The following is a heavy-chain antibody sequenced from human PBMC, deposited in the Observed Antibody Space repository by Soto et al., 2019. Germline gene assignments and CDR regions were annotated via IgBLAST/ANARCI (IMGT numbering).Heavy chain of an antibody. CDR1: GGSISSSNW. J-gene: IGHJ6*02. V-gene: IGHV4-4*02. Sequence: QVQLQESGPGLVKPSGTLSLTCAVSGGSISSSNWWSWVRQPPGKGLEWIGEIYHSGSTNYNPSLKSRVTISVDKSKNQFSLKRSAATAADTAVYYCASVRGGYYYAMDVWGQGTTVTVSS. D-gene: IGHD3-10*02. CDR2: IYHSGST. CDR3: ASVRGGYYYAMDV.